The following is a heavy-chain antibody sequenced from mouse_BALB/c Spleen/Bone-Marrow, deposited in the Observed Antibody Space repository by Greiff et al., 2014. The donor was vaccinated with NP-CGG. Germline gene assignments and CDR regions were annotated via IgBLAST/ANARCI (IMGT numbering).Heavy chain of an antibody. Sequence: LQESGAELVKPGASVKLSCKASGYTFTSYYMFWVKQRPGQGLEWIGEINPSNVDTNFNEKLKSKATLTVDKSSNTAYMQLSSLTSEDSAVYYCSRGYYGSTYYYAMDYWGQGTSVTVSS. D-gene: IGHD1-1*01. J-gene: IGHJ4*01. CDR2: INPSNVDT. V-gene: IGHV1S81*02. CDR3: SRGYYGSTYYYAMDY. CDR1: GYTFTSYY.